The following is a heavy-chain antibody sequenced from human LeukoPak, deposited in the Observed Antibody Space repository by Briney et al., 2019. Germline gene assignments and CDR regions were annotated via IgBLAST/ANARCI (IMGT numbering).Heavy chain of an antibody. D-gene: IGHD5/OR15-5a*01. V-gene: IGHV3-23*01. CDR3: ALIYDFFNGGTVGDY. CDR1: GFTFNNFA. J-gene: IGHJ4*02. CDR2: ISGRGGST. Sequence: GGSLRLSCAGSGFTFNNFAMSWVRQAPGKGLEWVSSISGRGGSTYYADSLRGRFIISRDNSKNTLYLQMNSLRDEDTAFYYCALIYDFFNGGTVGDYWGQGALVTVFS.